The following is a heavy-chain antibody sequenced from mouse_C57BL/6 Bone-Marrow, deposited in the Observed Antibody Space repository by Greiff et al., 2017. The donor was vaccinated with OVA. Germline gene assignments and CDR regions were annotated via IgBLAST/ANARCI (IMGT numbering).Heavy chain of an antibody. J-gene: IGHJ1*03. CDR3: VRIYGTWYFEV. D-gene: IGHD2-1*01. Sequence: EVQRVASGGGLVQPKGSLKLSCAASGFSFNTYAMNCVRQAPGTGLEWVARIRSKSNNYATYYADSVKDSFTISRDDSESMLYLQMNILKPEDTAMYYCVRIYGTWYFEVWGTGTTVTVSS. V-gene: IGHV10-1*01. CDR2: IRSKSNNYAT. CDR1: GFSFNTYA.